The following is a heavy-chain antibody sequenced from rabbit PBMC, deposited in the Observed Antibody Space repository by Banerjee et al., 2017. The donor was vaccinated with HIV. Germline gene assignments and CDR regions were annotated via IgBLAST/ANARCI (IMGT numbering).Heavy chain of an antibody. Sequence: QSLEESGGGLVKPGGTLTLTCTVSGGDFSSYYYMCWVRQAPGKGLELIACIYTSSGNTWYTSWVHGRFTISRSTSLNTVTLQMTSPTAADTATYFCARNGAAGSTYVMYRLDLWGPGTLVTVS. CDR2: IYTSSGNT. J-gene: IGHJ3*01. V-gene: IGHV1S43*01. CDR3: ARNGAAGSTYVMYRLDL. D-gene: IGHD8-1*01. CDR1: GGDFSSYYY.